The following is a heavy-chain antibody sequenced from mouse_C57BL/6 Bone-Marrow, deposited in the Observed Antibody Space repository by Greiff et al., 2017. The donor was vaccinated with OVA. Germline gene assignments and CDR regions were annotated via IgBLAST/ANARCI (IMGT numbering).Heavy chain of an antibody. J-gene: IGHJ2*01. CDR2: ISSGSSTT. CDR1: GFTFSDYG. CDR3: ERRGHYTNGEDY. D-gene: IGHD2-12*01. Sequence: EVKLMESGGGLVKPGGSLKLSCAASGFTFSDYGMHWVRQAPEKGLEWVAYISSGSSTTYYADTVKGRFTISRDNAKNTLFLQMTSLRSEDTAMYYCERRGHYTNGEDYWGQGTTLTVSS. V-gene: IGHV5-17*01.